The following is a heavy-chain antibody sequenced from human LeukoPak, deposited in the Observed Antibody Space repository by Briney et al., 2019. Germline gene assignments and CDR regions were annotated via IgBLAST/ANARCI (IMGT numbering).Heavy chain of an antibody. CDR3: ARHLPSHYFGSGSYTDY. J-gene: IGHJ4*02. D-gene: IGHD3-10*01. V-gene: IGHV5-51*01. Sequence: GESLKISCQGSGYSFTGYWIGWVRQMPAKGLEWMGIIYPDDSDTKYSPSFQGQVTISVDKSISTAYLQWSSLKASDTAMYYCARHLPSHYFGSGSYTDYWGQGTLVTVSS. CDR1: GYSFTGYW. CDR2: IYPDDSDT.